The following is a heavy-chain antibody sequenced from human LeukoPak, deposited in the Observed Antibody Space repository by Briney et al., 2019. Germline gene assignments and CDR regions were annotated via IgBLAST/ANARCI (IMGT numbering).Heavy chain of an antibody. J-gene: IGHJ4*02. D-gene: IGHD6-13*01. V-gene: IGHV3-21*01. CDR2: ISSSSSYI. CDR3: ARDGSYSSSWYYFDY. CDR1: GFSFSSYS. Sequence: GGSLRLSCAASGFSFSSYSMNWVRQAPGKGLEWVSSISSSSSYIYYADSVKGRFTISRDNAKNSLYLQMNSLRAEDTAVYYCARDGSYSSSWYYFDYWGQGTLVTVSS.